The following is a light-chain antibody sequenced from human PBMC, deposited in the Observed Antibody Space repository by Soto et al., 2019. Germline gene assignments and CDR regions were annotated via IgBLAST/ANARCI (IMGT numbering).Light chain of an antibody. CDR2: AAS. Sequence: IQLTQSPSSLSASVGDRVTITCRASQGISSYLAWYQQKPWKAPKLLIYAASTLQSGVPSRFSGSGSGTDFTLTISSLQPEDFATYYCQQLNSYVWTFGQGTKVDIK. CDR1: QGISSY. CDR3: QQLNSYVWT. V-gene: IGKV1-9*01. J-gene: IGKJ1*01.